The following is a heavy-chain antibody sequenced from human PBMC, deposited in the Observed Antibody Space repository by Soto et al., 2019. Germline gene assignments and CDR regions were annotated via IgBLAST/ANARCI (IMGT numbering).Heavy chain of an antibody. D-gene: IGHD6-19*01. V-gene: IGHV4-39*01. Sequence: LQLQESGPGLVKPSETLSLTCTVSNGSISSRYYWGWLRQTPGKGLEWIASIYYVGSTYYSPSLESRVTISVATSNNQFSVRLTSVTAADTAVYYCARTAVATHWYFDLWGRGTLVT. CDR1: NGSISSRYY. CDR3: ARTAVATHWYFDL. J-gene: IGHJ2*01. CDR2: IYYVGST.